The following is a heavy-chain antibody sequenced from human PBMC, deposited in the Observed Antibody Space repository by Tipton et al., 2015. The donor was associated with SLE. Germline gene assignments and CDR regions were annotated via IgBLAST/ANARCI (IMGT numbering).Heavy chain of an antibody. CDR2: LFYGGTT. Sequence: TLSLTCTVPSDSITSSSYHWGWIRQPPGKGLEWVGNLFYGGTTSYNPSLKSRVTISVDTSKNHFSLNLRSVTAADAAGYYCARQRMGAFDFWGPGTLVTVSS. CDR3: ARQRMGAFDF. CDR1: SDSITSSSYH. D-gene: IGHD3-16*01. J-gene: IGHJ4*02. V-gene: IGHV4-39*07.